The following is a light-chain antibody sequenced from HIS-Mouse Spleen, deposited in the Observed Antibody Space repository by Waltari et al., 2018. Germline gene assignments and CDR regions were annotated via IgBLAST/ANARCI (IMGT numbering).Light chain of an antibody. Sequence: DIQMTQSPSSLSASVGDRVTITCQASKEISNYLTWYQQNPWRAPKLLIYDASNLETRVPSRFRGSGSETDITFTISSLQPEDIATYYCQQYDNLPLYTFGQGTKLEIK. V-gene: IGKV1-33*01. CDR1: KEISNY. J-gene: IGKJ2*01. CDR3: QQYDNLPLYT. CDR2: DAS.